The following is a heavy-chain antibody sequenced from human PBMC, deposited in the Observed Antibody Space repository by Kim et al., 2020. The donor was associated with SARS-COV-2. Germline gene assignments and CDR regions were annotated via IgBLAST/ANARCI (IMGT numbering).Heavy chain of an antibody. J-gene: IGHJ6*03. V-gene: IGHV7-4-1*02. Sequence: TNAQGFTGRFVISLDTSVSRAYLKISSLKAEDTAVYYCARTNYDSFYYMDVWGKGTTVTVSS. CDR3: ARTNYDSFYYMDV.